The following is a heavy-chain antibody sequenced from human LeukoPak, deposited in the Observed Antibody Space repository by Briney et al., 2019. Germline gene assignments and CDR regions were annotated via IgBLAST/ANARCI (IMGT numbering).Heavy chain of an antibody. Sequence: GGSLRLSCAASGFTFSSFEMNWVRQAPGKGLEWVSYISSSGSTIYYADSVKGRFTVSRDNAKNSLYLEMNSLRPEDTAFYYCAKDGGHSSVLYYFESWGQGTLVTVSS. V-gene: IGHV3-48*03. CDR2: ISSSGSTI. J-gene: IGHJ4*02. CDR3: AKDGGHSSVLYYFES. D-gene: IGHD6-19*01. CDR1: GFTFSSFE.